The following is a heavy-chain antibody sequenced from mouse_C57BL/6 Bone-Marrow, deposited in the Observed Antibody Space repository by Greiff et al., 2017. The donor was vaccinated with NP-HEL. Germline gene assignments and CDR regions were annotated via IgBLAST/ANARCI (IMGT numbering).Heavy chain of an antibody. CDR3: ARDGSSYLGYYFDY. CDR1: GYTFTSYW. Sequence: QVQLQQPGAELVKPGASVKMSCKASGYTFTSYWITWVKQRPGQGLEWIGDIYPGSGSTNYNEKFKSKATLTVDTSSSTAYMQLSSLTSEDSAVYYCARDGSSYLGYYFDYWGQGTTLTVSS. CDR2: IYPGSGST. D-gene: IGHD1-1*01. V-gene: IGHV1-55*01. J-gene: IGHJ2*01.